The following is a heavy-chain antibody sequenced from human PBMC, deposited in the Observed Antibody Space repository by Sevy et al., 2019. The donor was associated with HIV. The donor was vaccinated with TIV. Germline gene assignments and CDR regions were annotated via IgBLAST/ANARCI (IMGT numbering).Heavy chain of an antibody. V-gene: IGHV4-30-4*01. CDR2: IYNSGST. D-gene: IGHD2-8*01. CDR3: ARDAVVPRLPDY. J-gene: IGHJ4*02. Sequence: SETLSLTCTVSGGSISSGDYYWSWIRQPPGKGLEWIGYIYNSGSTYYNPSLKSRVTISVDTSKNQFSLKLSSVTAADTAVYYCARDAVVPRLPDYWGQGTLVTVSS. CDR1: GGSISSGDYY.